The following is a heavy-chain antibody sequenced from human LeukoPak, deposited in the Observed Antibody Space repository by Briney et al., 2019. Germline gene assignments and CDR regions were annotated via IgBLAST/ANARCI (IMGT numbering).Heavy chain of an antibody. CDR1: GFTFSSYG. J-gene: IGHJ4*02. V-gene: IGHV3-30*18. Sequence: PGGSLRLSCAASGFTFSSYGMHWVRQAPGKGLEWVAVISYDGSNKYYADSVKGRFTISRDNSKNTLYLQMNSLRAEDTAVYYCAKELYPYCSGASCIPPIYWGQGSLVTVSS. D-gene: IGHD2-15*01. CDR3: AKELYPYCSGASCIPPIY. CDR2: ISYDGSNK.